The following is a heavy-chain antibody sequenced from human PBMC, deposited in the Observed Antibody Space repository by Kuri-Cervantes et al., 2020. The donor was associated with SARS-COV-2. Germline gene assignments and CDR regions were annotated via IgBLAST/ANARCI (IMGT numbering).Heavy chain of an antibody. V-gene: IGHV3-30*02. D-gene: IGHD1-26*01. Sequence: GGSLRLSCAASGFTFSSYGMHWVRQAPGKGLEWVAFIRYDGSNKYYADSVKGRFTISRDNSKNTLYLQMNSLRAEDTAVYYCARDLGGYGSYLAHGFEYWGQGTLVTVSS. CDR2: IRYDGSNK. J-gene: IGHJ4*02. CDR3: ARDLGGYGSYLAHGFEY. CDR1: GFTFSSYG.